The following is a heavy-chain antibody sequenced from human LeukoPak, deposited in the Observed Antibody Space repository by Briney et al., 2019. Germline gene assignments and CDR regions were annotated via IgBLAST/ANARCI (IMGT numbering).Heavy chain of an antibody. CDR1: GGSINNYY. V-gene: IGHV4-59*12. CDR3: ARGSYDSSGPPSYYYGMDV. J-gene: IGHJ6*02. CDR2: IYYSGST. Sequence: PSETLSLTCTVSGGSINNYYWTWIRQPPGKGLEWIGYIYYSGSTNSNPSLKSRVTISVDTSKNQFSLKLSSVTAADTAVYYCARGSYDSSGPPSYYYGMDVWGQGTTVTVSS. D-gene: IGHD3-22*01.